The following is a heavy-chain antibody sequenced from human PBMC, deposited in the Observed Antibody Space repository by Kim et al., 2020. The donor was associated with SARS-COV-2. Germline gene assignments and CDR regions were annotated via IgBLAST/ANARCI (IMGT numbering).Heavy chain of an antibody. J-gene: IGHJ4*02. V-gene: IGHV3-30*04. CDR3: ARDRLRFAGWISIAAAGTLNY. Sequence: GGSLRLSCAASGFTFSSYAMHWVRQAPGKGLEWVAVISYDGSNKYYADSVKGRFTISRDNSKNTLYLQMNSLRAEDTAVYYCARDRLRFAGWISIAAAGTLNYWGQGTLVTVSS. CDR1: GFTFSSYA. D-gene: IGHD6-13*01. CDR2: ISYDGSNK.